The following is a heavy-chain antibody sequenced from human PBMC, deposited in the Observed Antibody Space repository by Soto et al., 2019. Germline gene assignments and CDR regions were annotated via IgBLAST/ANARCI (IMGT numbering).Heavy chain of an antibody. CDR3: AREGYCSSTSCLDNFDY. D-gene: IGHD2-2*01. CDR2: IIPILGIA. V-gene: IGHV1-69*04. Sequence: SVKVSCKASGGTFSSYTISWVRQAPGQGLEWMGRIIPILGIANYAQKFQGRVTITADKSTSTAYMELSSLRSEDTAVYYCAREGYCSSTSCLDNFDYWGQGTLVTVSS. CDR1: GGTFSSYT. J-gene: IGHJ4*02.